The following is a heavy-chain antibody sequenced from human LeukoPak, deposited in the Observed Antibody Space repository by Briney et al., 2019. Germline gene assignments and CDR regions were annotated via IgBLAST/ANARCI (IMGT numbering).Heavy chain of an antibody. CDR3: ARAPYDSSGYFC. J-gene: IGHJ4*02. D-gene: IGHD3-22*01. CDR2: MNPNSGNT. V-gene: IGHV1-8*01. CDR1: GYTFTSYD. Sequence: ASVKVSCKASGYTFTSYDMNWVRQATGQGLEWMGWMNPNSGNTGYAQKFQGRVTMTRNTSISTAYMELSSLRSEDTAVYYCARAPYDSSGYFCWGQGTLVTVSS.